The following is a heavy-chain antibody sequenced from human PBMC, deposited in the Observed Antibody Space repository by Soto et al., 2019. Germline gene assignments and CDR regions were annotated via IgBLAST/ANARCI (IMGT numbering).Heavy chain of an antibody. CDR1: GFTFSSYA. D-gene: IGHD3-10*01. Sequence: EVQLLESGGGLVQPGGSLRLSCAASGFTFSSYAMSWVRQAPGKGLEWVSAISGSGGSTYYADSVKGRFTISRDNSKNTLYLQMNGLRAEDTAVYYCAKSGRVGSGSYYNSWWGQGTLVTVSS. J-gene: IGHJ4*02. CDR2: ISGSGGST. CDR3: AKSGRVGSGSYYNSW. V-gene: IGHV3-23*01.